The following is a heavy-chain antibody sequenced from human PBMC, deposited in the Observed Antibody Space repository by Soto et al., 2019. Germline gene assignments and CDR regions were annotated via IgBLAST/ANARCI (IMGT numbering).Heavy chain of an antibody. J-gene: IGHJ4*02. CDR3: ASTSGDTAFGGYYFDY. CDR1: GGSISSGGYS. V-gene: IGHV4-61*08. Sequence: SETLSLTCAVSGGSISSGGYSWSWIRQPPGKGLEWIGYIYYSGSTNYNPSLKSRVTISVDTSKNQFSLKLSSVTAADTAVYYCASTSGDTAFGGYYFDYWGQGTLVTVSS. CDR2: IYYSGST. D-gene: IGHD5-18*01.